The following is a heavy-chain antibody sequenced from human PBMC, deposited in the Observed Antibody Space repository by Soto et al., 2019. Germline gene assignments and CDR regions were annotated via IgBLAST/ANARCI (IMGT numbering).Heavy chain of an antibody. CDR3: ARGGAVASSWYFDL. Sequence: QVQVVESGGGVVQPGRSLRLSCAASGFTFSNFAFHWVRQAPDKGLEWVTAISYNGINIYYADSVKGRFTISRDNSKNTLFLQMNSLRAEDTARYYCARGGAVASSWYFDLWGRGTLVTVSS. V-gene: IGHV3-30-3*01. J-gene: IGHJ2*01. CDR1: GFTFSNFA. D-gene: IGHD6-19*01. CDR2: ISYNGINI.